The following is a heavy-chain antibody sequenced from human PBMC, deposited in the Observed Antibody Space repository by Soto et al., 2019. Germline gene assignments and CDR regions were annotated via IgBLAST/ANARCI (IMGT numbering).Heavy chain of an antibody. Sequence: PAETLALTCTVSVGSISFGGYDWSWIRQHPGKGLEWIGYIYYSGSTYYNPSLKSRVTISVDTSKNQFSLKLSSVTAADTAVYYCARDFRHGMDVWGQGTTVTVSS. CDR3: ARDFRHGMDV. V-gene: IGHV4-31*03. J-gene: IGHJ6*02. CDR2: IYYSGST. CDR1: VGSISFGGYD. D-gene: IGHD6-6*01.